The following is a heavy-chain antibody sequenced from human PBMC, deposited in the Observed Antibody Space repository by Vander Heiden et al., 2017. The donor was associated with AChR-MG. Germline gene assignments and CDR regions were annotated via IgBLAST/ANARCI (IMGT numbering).Heavy chain of an antibody. V-gene: IGHV2-5*01. CDR3: AHRRVHDSSGYYAFDI. CDR1: GCSLSTSGGG. CDR2: MYWNDDK. J-gene: IGHJ3*02. Sequence: QSTLEESGPTLVKPTQTLTLTCPFPGCSLSTSGGGVGGTRQPPGKALEWLALMYWNDDKRYSPTLKSRLTITKDTSKNQVVLTMTNMDPGDTATYYGAHRRVHDSSGYYAFDIWGQGTMGNVSS. D-gene: IGHD3-22*01.